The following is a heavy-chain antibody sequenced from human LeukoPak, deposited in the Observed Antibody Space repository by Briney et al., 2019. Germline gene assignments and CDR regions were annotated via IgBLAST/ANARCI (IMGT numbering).Heavy chain of an antibody. CDR3: ARPSPQWLVLGLNFDY. V-gene: IGHV3-30*04. Sequence: GRSLRLSCAASGFTFSSYAMHWVRQAPGKGLEWVAVISYDGSNKYYADSVKGRFTISRDNSKNTLYLQMNSLRAEDTAVYYCARPSPQWLVLGLNFDYWGQGALVTVSS. CDR1: GFTFSSYA. CDR2: ISYDGSNK. D-gene: IGHD6-19*01. J-gene: IGHJ4*02.